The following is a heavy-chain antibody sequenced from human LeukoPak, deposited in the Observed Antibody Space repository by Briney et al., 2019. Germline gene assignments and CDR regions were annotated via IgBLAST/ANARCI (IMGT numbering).Heavy chain of an antibody. J-gene: IGHJ3*02. CDR3: ARIVGAGDAFDI. Sequence: SQTLSLTCTVSGGSISSGDYYWSWIRQPPGKGRKGIGYIYYSGSTYYNPSLKSRVTISVDTSKNQFSLKLSSVTAADTAVYYCARIVGAGDAFDIWGQGTMVTVSS. CDR1: GGSISSGDYY. D-gene: IGHD1-26*01. V-gene: IGHV4-30-4*08. CDR2: IYYSGST.